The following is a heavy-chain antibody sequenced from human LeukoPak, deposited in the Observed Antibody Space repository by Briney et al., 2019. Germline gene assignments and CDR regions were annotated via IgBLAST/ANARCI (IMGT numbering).Heavy chain of an antibody. D-gene: IGHD3-16*02. Sequence: GASVTVPCKASGYTFTSYDINWVRQATGQGLEWMGWMNPNSGNTGYAQKFQGRVTMTRNTSISTAYMELSSLRSEDTAVYYCARGGVWGSYRTFDYWGQGTLVTVSS. V-gene: IGHV1-8*01. J-gene: IGHJ4*02. CDR3: ARGGVWGSYRTFDY. CDR1: GYTFTSYD. CDR2: MNPNSGNT.